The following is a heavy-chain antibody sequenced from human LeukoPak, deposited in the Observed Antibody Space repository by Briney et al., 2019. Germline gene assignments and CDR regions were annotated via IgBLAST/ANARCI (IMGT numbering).Heavy chain of an antibody. CDR3: ARVPGSYYVDFDY. CDR1: GFTLTNYA. CDR2: ISGGGGDT. D-gene: IGHD3-10*01. V-gene: IGHV3-23*01. J-gene: IGHJ4*02. Sequence: GGSLRLSCIASGFTLTNYAMNWVRQAPGKGLEWVSAISGGGGDTYHADSVKGRFTISRDNSKNTLYLQMNSLRAEDTAVYYCARVPGSYYVDFDYWGQGTLVTVSS.